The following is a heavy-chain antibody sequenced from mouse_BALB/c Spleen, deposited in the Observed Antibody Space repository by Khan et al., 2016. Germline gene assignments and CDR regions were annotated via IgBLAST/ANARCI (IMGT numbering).Heavy chain of an antibody. CDR3: ASGGYYVLYFDV. J-gene: IGHJ1*01. CDR2: INPYNGDT. D-gene: IGHD2-3*01. V-gene: IGHV1-20*02. CDR1: GYSFTGYF. Sequence: VQLKESGPELVKPGASVKISCKASGYSFTGYFMNWVMQSHGKSLEWIGRINPYNGDTFYNQKFKGKATLTVDKSSSTAHMELRSLASEDSAVYCCASGGYYVLYFDVWGAGTPVTVSS.